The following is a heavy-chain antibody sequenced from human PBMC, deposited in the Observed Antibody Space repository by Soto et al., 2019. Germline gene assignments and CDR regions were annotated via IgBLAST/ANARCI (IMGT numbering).Heavy chain of an antibody. J-gene: IGHJ4*02. CDR1: GFTFNSYA. CDR3: AKGHKTEIYKGPLDY. CDR2: ISGSGGTT. Sequence: SGGSLRLSCVASGFTFNSYAMNWVRQAPGKGLEWVSVISGSGGTTYYANSMKGRFTISRDNSKNTLYLQMNNLRAEDTAVYYCAKGHKTEIYKGPLDYWGQGTLVTVSS. D-gene: IGHD1-1*01. V-gene: IGHV3-23*01.